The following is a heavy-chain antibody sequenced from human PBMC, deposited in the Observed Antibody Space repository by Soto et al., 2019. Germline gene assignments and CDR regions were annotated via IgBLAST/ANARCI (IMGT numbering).Heavy chain of an antibody. Sequence: PSETLSLTCTVSGGSISSGGYYWSWIRQHPGKGLEWIGYIYYSGSTYYNPSLKSRVTISVDTSKNQFSLKLSSVTAADTAVYYCARGLRYFDWYPKNWFDPWGQGTLVTSPQ. CDR3: ARGLRYFDWYPKNWFDP. J-gene: IGHJ5*02. CDR2: IYYSGST. D-gene: IGHD3-9*01. V-gene: IGHV4-31*03. CDR1: GGSISSGGYY.